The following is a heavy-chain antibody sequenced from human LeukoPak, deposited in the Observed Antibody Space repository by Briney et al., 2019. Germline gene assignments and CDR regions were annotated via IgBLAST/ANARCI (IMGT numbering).Heavy chain of an antibody. J-gene: IGHJ3*02. CDR1: GFTVNSYY. Sequence: GGSLRLSCAASGFTVNSYYMSWVRQAPGRGLEWVSLIASGGTTYYADSVKGRLTISRDSSKNTLYLQMNSLRAEDTAVYYCARGGDIVGAARSAFDIWGQGTLVTVSS. V-gene: IGHV3-53*01. D-gene: IGHD1-26*01. CDR2: IASGGTT. CDR3: ARGGDIVGAARSAFDI.